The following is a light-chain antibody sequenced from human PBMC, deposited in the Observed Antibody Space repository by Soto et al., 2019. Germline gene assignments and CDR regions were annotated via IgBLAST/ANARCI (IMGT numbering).Light chain of an antibody. CDR2: RNN. J-gene: IGLJ2*01. V-gene: IGLV1-47*01. CDR1: SSNIGSYY. CDR3: AAWDDSLSGVV. Sequence: QSVLTQPPSASGTPGQRVTISCSGSSSNIGSYYVYWYQQLPGTAPKLLIYRNNQRPSGVPDRFSGSKSGTSAFLAISGLRSEDEADYYCAAWDDSLSGVVFGGGTKLTVL.